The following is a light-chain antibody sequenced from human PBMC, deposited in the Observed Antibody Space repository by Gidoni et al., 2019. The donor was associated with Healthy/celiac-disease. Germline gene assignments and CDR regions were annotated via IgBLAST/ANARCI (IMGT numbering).Light chain of an antibody. Sequence: DIVMTQSPDSLAVSLGERATINCKSSQNVLYSSAWYQQKPGQPPKLLIYWASTRESGVPDRFSGSGSVTDFTLTISSLQAEDVAIYYCQQFYSLPPTFGGGTKVEI. CDR1: QNVLYSS. CDR3: QQFYSLPPT. J-gene: IGKJ4*01. V-gene: IGKV4-1*01. CDR2: WAS.